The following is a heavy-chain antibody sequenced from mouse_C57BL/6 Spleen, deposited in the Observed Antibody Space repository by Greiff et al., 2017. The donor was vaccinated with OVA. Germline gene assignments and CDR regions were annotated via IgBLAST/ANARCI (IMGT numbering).Heavy chain of an antibody. CDR1: GFTFSSYA. Sequence: EVHLVESGGGLVKPGGSLKLSCAASGFTFSSYAMSWVRQTPEKRLEWVATISDGGSYTYYPDNVKGRFTISRDNAKNNLYLQMSHLKSEDTAMYYCARERVLTGFDYWGQGTTLTVSS. CDR2: ISDGGSYT. CDR3: ARERVLTGFDY. J-gene: IGHJ2*01. V-gene: IGHV5-4*01. D-gene: IGHD4-1*01.